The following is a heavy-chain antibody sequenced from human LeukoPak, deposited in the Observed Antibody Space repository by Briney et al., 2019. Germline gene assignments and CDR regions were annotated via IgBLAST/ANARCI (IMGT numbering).Heavy chain of an antibody. CDR3: ASQRSYYYMDV. V-gene: IGHV4-39*01. CDR1: GGSISSSSYY. J-gene: IGHJ6*03. CDR2: IYYSGST. Sequence: SETLSLTCTVSGGSISSSSYYWGWIRQPPGKGLEWIGSIYYSGSTYYNPSLKSRITISVDTSKNQFSLRLSSVTAADTAVYYCASQRSYYYMDVWGKGTTVTISS.